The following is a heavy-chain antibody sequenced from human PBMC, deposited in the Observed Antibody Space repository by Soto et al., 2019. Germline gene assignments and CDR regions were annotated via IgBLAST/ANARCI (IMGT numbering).Heavy chain of an antibody. J-gene: IGHJ4*02. V-gene: IGHV4-30-2*01. CDR3: ARAIGRCSGGSCFYLDY. Sequence: PSETLSLTCAVSGGSISSGGYSWSWIRQPPGKGLEWIGYIYHSGSTYYNPSLKSRVTISVDRSKNQFSLKLSSVTAADTAVYYCARAIGRCSGGSCFYLDYWGQGTLVTVSS. CDR1: GGSISSGGYS. D-gene: IGHD2-15*01. CDR2: IYHSGST.